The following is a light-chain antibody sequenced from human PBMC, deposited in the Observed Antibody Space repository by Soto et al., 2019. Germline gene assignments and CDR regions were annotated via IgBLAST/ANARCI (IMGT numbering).Light chain of an antibody. CDR1: QSVSDN. V-gene: IGKV3-15*01. CDR2: GAS. Sequence: EIVMTQSPATLSVSPGERATLSCRASQSVSDNLAWYLQKPGQAPRLLIYGASTRATGIPARFSGSGSGTEFTLTISSLQSEDFAVYYCQQYNNWPLTFGQGTKVDIK. CDR3: QQYNNWPLT. J-gene: IGKJ1*01.